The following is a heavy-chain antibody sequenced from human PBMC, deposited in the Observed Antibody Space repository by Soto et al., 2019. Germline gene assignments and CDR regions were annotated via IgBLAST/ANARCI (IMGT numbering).Heavy chain of an antibody. CDR1: GYTFTGYY. Sequence: GASVKVSCKASGYTFTGYYMHWVRQAPGQGLEWMGWINPNSGGTNYAQKFQGRVTMTRDTSISLAYMELSRLRSDDTAVYYCARDGKGDYCLLTGYYNYYGMDVWGQGTTVTVSS. V-gene: IGHV1-2*02. J-gene: IGHJ6*02. CDR2: INPNSGGT. CDR3: ARDGKGDYCLLTGYYNYYGMDV. D-gene: IGHD3-9*01.